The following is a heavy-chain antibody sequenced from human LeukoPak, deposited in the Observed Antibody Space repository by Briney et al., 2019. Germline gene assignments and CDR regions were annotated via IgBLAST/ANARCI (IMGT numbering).Heavy chain of an antibody. D-gene: IGHD2-2*01. CDR1: GFTFSSYG. CDR3: ARRLLDIVVVPAAQYYYYYMDV. CDR2: ISYDGSNK. V-gene: IGHV3-30*03. Sequence: GGSLRLSCAASGFTFSSYGMHWVRQAPGKGLEWVAVISYDGSNKYYADSVKGRFTISRDNSKNTLYLQMNSLRAEDTAVYYCARRLLDIVVVPAAQYYYYYMDVWGKGTTVTVSS. J-gene: IGHJ6*03.